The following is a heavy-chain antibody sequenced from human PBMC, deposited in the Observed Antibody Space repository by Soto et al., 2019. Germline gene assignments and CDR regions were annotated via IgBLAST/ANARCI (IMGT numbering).Heavy chain of an antibody. Sequence: QLQLQESGPGLVKPSETLSLTCTVSGGSISSSSYYWGWIRQPPGKGLEWIGSIYYSGSTYYNPSLKCRVTISVHTSNSQFSLKPRSATAADTAVYYCARRDSSPPSRSWGQGTLVTVSS. J-gene: IGHJ5*02. D-gene: IGHD2-15*01. CDR2: IYYSGST. CDR3: ARRDSSPPSRS. CDR1: GGSISSSSYY. V-gene: IGHV4-39*01.